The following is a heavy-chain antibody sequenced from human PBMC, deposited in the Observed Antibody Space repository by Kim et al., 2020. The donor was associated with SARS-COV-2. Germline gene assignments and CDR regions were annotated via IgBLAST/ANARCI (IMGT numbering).Heavy chain of an antibody. V-gene: IGHV4-39*01. J-gene: IGHJ4*02. CDR2: IYYSGTT. CDR1: GGSISSSSFF. CDR3: ARHRGPYYENSELDAFDS. D-gene: IGHD3-22*01. Sequence: SETLSLTCIVSGGSISSSSFFWGWVRQPPGKGLEWIGSIYYSGTTYYNPSLLQSSGTISVDTSKNQISLKKRSVTAADTAVYYCARHRGPYYENSELDAFDSWGQGTLVIVSS.